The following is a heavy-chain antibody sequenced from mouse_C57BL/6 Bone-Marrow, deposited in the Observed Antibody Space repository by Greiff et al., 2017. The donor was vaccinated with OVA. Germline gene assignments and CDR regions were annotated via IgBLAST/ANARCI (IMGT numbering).Heavy chain of an antibody. CDR3: ARNVLAWFAY. J-gene: IGHJ3*01. CDR1: GYTFTSYW. V-gene: IGHV1-59*01. CDR2: IDPSDSYT. Sequence: QVQLQQPGAELVRPGTSVKLSCKASGYTFTSYWMHWVKQRPGQGLEWIGVIDPSDSYTNYNQKFKGKATLTVDTSSSTAYMQLSSLTSESSAVYYCARNVLAWFAYWGQGTLVTVSA.